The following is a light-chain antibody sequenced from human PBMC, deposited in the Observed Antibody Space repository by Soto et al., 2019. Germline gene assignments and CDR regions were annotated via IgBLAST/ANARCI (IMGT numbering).Light chain of an antibody. CDR1: SSDVGGYNY. V-gene: IGLV2-14*01. J-gene: IGLJ1*01. CDR3: SSYTSSSTLLYV. Sequence: QSARTEPAWVSVSPGQSITISCTGTSSDVGGYNYVSWYQQHPGKAPKLMIYEVSNRPSGVSNRFSGSKSGNTASLTISGLQAEDEADYYCSSYTSSSTLLYVFGTGTKVTVL. CDR2: EVS.